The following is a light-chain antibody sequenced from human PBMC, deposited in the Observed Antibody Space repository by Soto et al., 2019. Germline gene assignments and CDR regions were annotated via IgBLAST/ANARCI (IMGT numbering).Light chain of an antibody. J-gene: IGLJ1*01. CDR1: SRDVGAYNS. CDR2: DVN. Sequence: QSVLTQAASVSGSPGQSIAISFPGTSRDVGAYNSVSWYQQHPGKVPKLLIYDVNNRPSEISTRFSGSKSGNTASLTISGLQAEDEADYYCSSYTTSGNYVFGTGTKVTVL. V-gene: IGLV2-14*01. CDR3: SSYTTSGNYV.